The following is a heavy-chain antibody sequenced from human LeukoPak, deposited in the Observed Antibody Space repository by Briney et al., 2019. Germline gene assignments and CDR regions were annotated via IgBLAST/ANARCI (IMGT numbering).Heavy chain of an antibody. V-gene: IGHV3-21*01. CDR2: ISSSSSYI. J-gene: IGHJ4*02. CDR1: GFTFSSYS. D-gene: IGHD2-21*02. Sequence: GGSLRLSCAASGFTFSSYSMNWVRQAPGKGLEWVSSISSSSSYIYYADSVKGRFTISRDNAKNSLYLQMNSLRAEDTAVFYCARDLVRCGGDCYSTAGDYWGQGTLVTVSS. CDR3: ARDLVRCGGDCYSTAGDY.